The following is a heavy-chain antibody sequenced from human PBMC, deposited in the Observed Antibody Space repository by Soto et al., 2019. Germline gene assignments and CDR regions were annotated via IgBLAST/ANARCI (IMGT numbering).Heavy chain of an antibody. CDR1: GFTFRSFT. Sequence: GGSLRLSXAASGFTFRSFTMNWVRQAPGKGLEWVSTISSNSAYIYYTDALRGRFTISRDNAKNSLHLQMNSLRAEDTAVYYCTRDASRDSSARGWFDPWGPGTLVTVSS. CDR2: ISSNSAYI. J-gene: IGHJ5*02. CDR3: TRDASRDSSARGWFDP. D-gene: IGHD6-13*01. V-gene: IGHV3-21*01.